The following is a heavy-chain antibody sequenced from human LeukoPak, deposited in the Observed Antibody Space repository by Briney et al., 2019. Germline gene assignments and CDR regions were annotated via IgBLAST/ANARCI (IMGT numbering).Heavy chain of an antibody. D-gene: IGHD2-15*01. CDR1: GGTFSSYA. J-gene: IGHJ3*02. V-gene: IGHV1-69*13. CDR2: IIPIFGIA. Sequence: SVKVSCKASGGTFSSYAISWVRQAPGQGLEWMGGIIPIFGIANYAQKFQGRVTITADESTSTAYMELSSLRSEDTAVYYCARDTLGYCSGGSCLGAFDIWGQGTMVTVSS. CDR3: ARDTLGYCSGGSCLGAFDI.